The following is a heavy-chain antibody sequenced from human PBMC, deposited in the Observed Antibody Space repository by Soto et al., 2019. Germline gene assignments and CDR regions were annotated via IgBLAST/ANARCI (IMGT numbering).Heavy chain of an antibody. J-gene: IGHJ3*02. V-gene: IGHV1-8*01. CDR1: GYTFTNYN. Sequence: ASVKVSCKASGYTFTNYNINWVRQASGQGLEGMAWMNPNSGNTGYAQKFQGRVTVTRNTSISTAYMDLSSLRSEDTAVYYCARGLSDYGDYYAFDIWGQGTMVTVSS. CDR3: ARGLSDYGDYYAFDI. CDR2: MNPNSGNT. D-gene: IGHD4-17*01.